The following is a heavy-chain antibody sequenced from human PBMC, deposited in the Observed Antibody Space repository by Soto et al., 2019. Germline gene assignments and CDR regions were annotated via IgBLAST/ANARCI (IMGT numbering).Heavy chain of an antibody. V-gene: IGHV3-23*01. J-gene: IGHJ4*02. CDR3: ATPFHYDILTGYYPLDY. CDR1: GFTLRNFA. D-gene: IGHD3-9*01. CDR2: ISGSGDDT. Sequence: GGSLRLSCVASGFTLRNFAMAWVRQAPGEGLEWVSAISGSGDDTFYADSMKGRFTISRDNSKDTLYLQINSLRSEDTAVYYCATPFHYDILTGYYPLDYWGQGTLVTVSS.